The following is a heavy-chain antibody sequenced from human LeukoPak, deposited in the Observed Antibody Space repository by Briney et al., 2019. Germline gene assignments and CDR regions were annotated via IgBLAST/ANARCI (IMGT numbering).Heavy chain of an antibody. D-gene: IGHD3-9*01. Sequence: GGSLRLSCVASGFTFGSYWMHWVRQDPRKGLVWVSRINGDGRNINYADSVRGRFTISRDNAKNTLYLQMNTLRVEDTAVYYCTRDLMDYDVSTGLHHYYMDVWGQGTTVTVSS. V-gene: IGHV3-74*01. CDR3: TRDLMDYDVSTGLHHYYMDV. CDR1: GFTFGSYW. CDR2: INGDGRNI. J-gene: IGHJ6*02.